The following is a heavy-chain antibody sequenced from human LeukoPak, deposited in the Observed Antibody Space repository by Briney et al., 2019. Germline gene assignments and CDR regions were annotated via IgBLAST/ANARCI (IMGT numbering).Heavy chain of an antibody. CDR3: ARLKYYYDSSGYRAEYFQH. Sequence: SETLSLTCTVSGGSISSYYWSWIRQPPGKGLEWIGYIYYSGSTNYNPSLKSRVTISVNTSKNQLSLKLSSVTAADTAVYYCARLKYYYDSSGYRAEYFQHWGQGTLVTASS. J-gene: IGHJ1*01. D-gene: IGHD3-22*01. CDR2: IYYSGST. CDR1: GGSISSYY. V-gene: IGHV4-59*01.